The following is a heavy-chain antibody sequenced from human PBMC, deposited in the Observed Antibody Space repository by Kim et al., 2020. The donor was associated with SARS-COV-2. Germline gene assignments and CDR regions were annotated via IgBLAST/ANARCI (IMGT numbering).Heavy chain of an antibody. Sequence: GGSLRLSCVGSGFTFSSYGMNWVRQAPGKGLEWVAHVSGRDGKTYYADSVKGRFTISRDNSKDTVHLQMSSLRAEDTAVYFCVREAGPHQLVGHYYGMDVWGQGTTVTVSS. CDR3: VREAGPHQLVGHYYGMDV. J-gene: IGHJ6*02. D-gene: IGHD6-13*01. V-gene: IGHV3-23*01. CDR2: VSGRDGKT. CDR1: GFTFSSYG.